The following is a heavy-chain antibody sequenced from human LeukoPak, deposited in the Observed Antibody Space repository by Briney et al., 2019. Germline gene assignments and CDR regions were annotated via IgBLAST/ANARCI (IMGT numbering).Heavy chain of an antibody. Sequence: SVKVSCKASGGTFSSYAISWVRQAPGQGLEWMGGIIPRFDTSNYAQKFQDRVTITADDSTSTAYMEVSSLRSEDTAVYYCARAWDGYNTYFDSWGQGILVTVSS. CDR3: ARAWDGYNTYFDS. D-gene: IGHD5-24*01. J-gene: IGHJ4*02. V-gene: IGHV1-69*01. CDR2: IIPRFDTS. CDR1: GGTFSSYA.